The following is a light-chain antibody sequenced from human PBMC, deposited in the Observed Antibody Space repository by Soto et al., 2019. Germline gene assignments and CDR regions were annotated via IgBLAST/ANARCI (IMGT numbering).Light chain of an antibody. Sequence: EIVLTQSPGTLSLSPGERATLSCRASQSVSNNYLAWYQQKPGQAPRLLIYGASNRATGTPDRFSGSGSGTDFTLTISRLEPEDFAVYYCQQYGSSPPSSTFGQGTRLEIK. J-gene: IGKJ5*01. CDR1: QSVSNNY. V-gene: IGKV3-20*01. CDR2: GAS. CDR3: QQYGSSPPSST.